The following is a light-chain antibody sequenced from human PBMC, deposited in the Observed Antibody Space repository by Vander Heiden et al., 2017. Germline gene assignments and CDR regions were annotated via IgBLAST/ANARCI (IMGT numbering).Light chain of an antibody. V-gene: IGKV1-5*01. J-gene: IGKJ1*01. Sequence: DFQMTQPPSTLSASVGDRVTITCRASQSISNWLAWYQQKPGKVPKVLIYDASSLESGVPSRFSGSGSGTEFTLTISSLQPDDFATYYCQHYNVYSWTFGQGTKVEIK. CDR3: QHYNVYSWT. CDR1: QSISNW. CDR2: DAS.